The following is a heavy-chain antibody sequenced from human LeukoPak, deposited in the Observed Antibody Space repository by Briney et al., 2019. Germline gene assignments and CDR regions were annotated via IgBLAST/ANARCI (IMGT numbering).Heavy chain of an antibody. CDR3: ARLVPRYYGSGGYYYYYMDV. D-gene: IGHD3-10*01. Sequence: ASVKVSCKASGYTFTSYGISWVRQAPGQGLEWMGWISAYNGNTNYAQKLQGRVTMTTDTSTSTAYMELRSLRSDDTAVYYCARLVPRYYGSGGYYYYYMDVWGKGTTVTISS. V-gene: IGHV1-18*01. CDR1: GYTFTSYG. J-gene: IGHJ6*03. CDR2: ISAYNGNT.